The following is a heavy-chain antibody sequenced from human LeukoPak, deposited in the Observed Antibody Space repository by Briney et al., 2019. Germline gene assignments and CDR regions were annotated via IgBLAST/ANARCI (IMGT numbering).Heavy chain of an antibody. D-gene: IGHD1-26*01. V-gene: IGHV3-66*01. CDR1: GFTVSSNY. Sequence: GGSLRLSCAASGFTVSSNYMSWVRQAPGKGLEWVSVIFSDGSTYCADSLKGRFTISRDNSKNTLYLQMNSLRAEDAALYFCARDPYSGSYGAYYYYYMDVWGKGTTVTISS. CDR2: IFSDGST. J-gene: IGHJ6*03. CDR3: ARDPYSGSYGAYYYYYMDV.